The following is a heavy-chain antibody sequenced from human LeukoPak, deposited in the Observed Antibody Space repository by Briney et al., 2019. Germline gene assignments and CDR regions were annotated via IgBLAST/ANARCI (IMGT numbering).Heavy chain of an antibody. V-gene: IGHV4-39*07. CDR3: ARDRGVPRPYYFDQ. CDR2: IHYNGGT. Sequence: SETLSLTCTVSGGSIRSSSYYWGCIRQPPGKGLEWIGGIHYNGGTCYNPSLGGRVIMSVDTSKNQFSLKLTSVTAADTAMYYCARDRGVPRPYYFDQWGQGTLVTVSS. D-gene: IGHD3-10*01. J-gene: IGHJ4*02. CDR1: GGSIRSSSYY.